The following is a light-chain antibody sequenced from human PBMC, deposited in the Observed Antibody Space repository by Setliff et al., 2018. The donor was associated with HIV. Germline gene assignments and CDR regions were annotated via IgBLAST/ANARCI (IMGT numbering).Light chain of an antibody. Sequence: QSAPAQPASVSGSPGQSITISCTGTSSDVGRYNTVSWYQQHPGKAPKLMIYEVTKRPSGISDRFPASKSGNTASLTISGIQAEDEADYYCCSYVGGYFFGTGTKVTVL. CDR1: SSDVGRYNT. CDR2: EVT. V-gene: IGLV2-23*02. J-gene: IGLJ1*01. CDR3: CSYVGGYF.